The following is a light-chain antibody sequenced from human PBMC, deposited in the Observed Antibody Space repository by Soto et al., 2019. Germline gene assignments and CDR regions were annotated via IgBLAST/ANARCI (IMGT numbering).Light chain of an antibody. CDR1: TSDVGGYNY. V-gene: IGLV2-14*03. J-gene: IGLJ3*02. CDR2: DVN. Sequence: QSALTQPASVSGSPGQSITISCTGTTSDVGGYNYVSWYQQHPGKAPKLMIFDVNNRPSGLSNRFSGSKSVNTASLTISGLQAEDEAHYYCSSYTTSGTWVFGGGTKVTVL. CDR3: SSYTTSGTWV.